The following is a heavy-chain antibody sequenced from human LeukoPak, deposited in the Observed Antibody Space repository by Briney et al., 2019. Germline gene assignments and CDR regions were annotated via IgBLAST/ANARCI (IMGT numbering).Heavy chain of an antibody. J-gene: IGHJ6*02. V-gene: IGHV1-18*01. CDR2: ISAYNGNT. Sequence: ASVKVSCKASGYTFTSYGISWVRQAPGQGLEWMGWISAYNGNTNYAQKFQGRVTMTRNTSISTAYMELSSLRSEDTAVYYCARHIAVAGTIGYYYYGMDAWGQGTTVTVSS. D-gene: IGHD6-19*01. CDR1: GYTFTSYG. CDR3: ARHIAVAGTIGYYYYGMDA.